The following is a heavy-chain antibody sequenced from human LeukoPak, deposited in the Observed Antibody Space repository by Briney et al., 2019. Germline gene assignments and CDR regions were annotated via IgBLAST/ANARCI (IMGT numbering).Heavy chain of an antibody. J-gene: IGHJ4*02. D-gene: IGHD1-26*01. Sequence: SETLSLTCTVSGGSISSSSYYWGWIRQPPGKGLEWIGSIYYSGSTYYNPSLKSRVTISVDTSKNQFSLKLSSVTAADTAVYYCARHERGSHDYWGQGTLVTVSS. CDR3: ARHERGSHDY. CDR1: GGSISSSSYY. CDR2: IYYSGST. V-gene: IGHV4-39*01.